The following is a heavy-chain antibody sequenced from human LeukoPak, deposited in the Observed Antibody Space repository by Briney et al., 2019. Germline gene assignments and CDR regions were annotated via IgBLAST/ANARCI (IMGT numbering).Heavy chain of an antibody. Sequence: KPGGSLRLSCAASGFTFSSYSMNWVRQAPGKGLEWVSSISSSSSHIYYADSVKGRFTIFRDDAKNSLFLQMDSLRVEDTAMYYCVRDFSTVTTAYLHHWGQGTLLTVSS. V-gene: IGHV3-21*04. D-gene: IGHD4-17*01. J-gene: IGHJ1*01. CDR3: VRDFSTVTTAYLHH. CDR2: ISSSSSHI. CDR1: GFTFSSYS.